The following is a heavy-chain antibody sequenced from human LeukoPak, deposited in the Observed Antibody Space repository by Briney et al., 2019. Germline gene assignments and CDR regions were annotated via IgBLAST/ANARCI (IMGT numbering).Heavy chain of an antibody. CDR2: ISGSGGST. CDR3: AKVPSYYYDSSGYYWIDY. V-gene: IGHV3-23*01. Sequence: GESLKISCKGSGYSFTSYWIGWVRQAPGKGLEWVSAISGSGGSTYYADSVKGRFTISRDNSKNTLYLQMNSLRAEDTAVYYCAKVPSYYYDSSGYYWIDYWGQGTLVTVSS. J-gene: IGHJ4*02. CDR1: GYSFTSYW. D-gene: IGHD3-22*01.